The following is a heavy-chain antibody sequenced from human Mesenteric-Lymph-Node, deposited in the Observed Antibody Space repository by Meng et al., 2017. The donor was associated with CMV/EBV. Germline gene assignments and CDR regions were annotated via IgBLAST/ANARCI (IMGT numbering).Heavy chain of an antibody. CDR2: INQYGSEE. D-gene: IGHD2-2*01. J-gene: IGHJ6*02. Sequence: GESLKISCEASGFTFGSYWMSWVRHAPGKGLECVANINQYGSEEYYVDSVKGRFTISRDNAKNSLYLQMNSLRAEDTAVYFCARGACRYCSSTSPDQYYYYYAMDVWGQGTTVTVSS. CDR1: GFTFGSYW. V-gene: IGHV3-7*01. CDR3: ARGACRYCSSTSPDQYYYYYAMDV.